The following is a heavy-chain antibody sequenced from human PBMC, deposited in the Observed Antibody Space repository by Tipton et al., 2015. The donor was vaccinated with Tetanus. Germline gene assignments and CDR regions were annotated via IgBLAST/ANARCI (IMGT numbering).Heavy chain of an antibody. Sequence: QLVQSGGGLVRPGGSLRLSCEASGFIFTEFSFNWVRQAPGKGLEWTSYISHSGGTKYYADSVKGRFTVSRDNARNSLSLEMNSLRDDDTAVYFCARQVALDFWGQGALVAVSS. CDR2: ISHSGGTK. J-gene: IGHJ4*02. CDR3: ARQVALDF. V-gene: IGHV3-48*02. CDR1: GFIFTEFS.